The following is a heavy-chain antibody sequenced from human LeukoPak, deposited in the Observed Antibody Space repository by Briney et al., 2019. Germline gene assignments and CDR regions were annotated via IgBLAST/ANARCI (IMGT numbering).Heavy chain of an antibody. V-gene: IGHV1-2*02. D-gene: IGHD5-24*01. Sequence: GASVKVSCKASGYTFTGYYMHWVRQAPGQGLEWMGWINPSSGGANYAQKFQGRVTMTRDTSISTAYMELSRLRSDDTAVYYCARVQMATTEFDYWGQGTLVTVSS. CDR2: INPSSGGA. CDR3: ARVQMATTEFDY. CDR1: GYTFTGYY. J-gene: IGHJ4*02.